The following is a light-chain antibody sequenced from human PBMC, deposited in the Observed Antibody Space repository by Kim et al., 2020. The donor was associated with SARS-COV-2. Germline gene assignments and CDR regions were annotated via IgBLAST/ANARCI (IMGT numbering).Light chain of an antibody. Sequence: AAVGDRVTITCRASQGISRWLAWYQQKPAKAPKPLIYGTSSLHSGVPSRFSGSGSGTDFILTISSLQPEDFAIYYCQQYYSYPVTFGGGTKVDIK. CDR3: QQYYSYPVT. J-gene: IGKJ4*01. CDR2: GTS. V-gene: IGKV1D-16*01. CDR1: QGISRW.